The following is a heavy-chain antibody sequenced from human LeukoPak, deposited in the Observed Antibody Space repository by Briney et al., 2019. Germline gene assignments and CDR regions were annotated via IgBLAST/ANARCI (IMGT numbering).Heavy chain of an antibody. CDR1: GFTFSDYY. D-gene: IGHD2-2*01. Sequence: GGSLRLSCAASGFTFSDYYMSWIRQAPGKGLEWVSYISSSGSTIYYADSVKGRFTISRDNAKNSLYLQMNSLRAEDTAVYYCASNIVVVPAATSSYAFDIWGQGTMVTVSS. CDR2: ISSSGSTI. J-gene: IGHJ3*02. V-gene: IGHV3-11*01. CDR3: ASNIVVVPAATSSYAFDI.